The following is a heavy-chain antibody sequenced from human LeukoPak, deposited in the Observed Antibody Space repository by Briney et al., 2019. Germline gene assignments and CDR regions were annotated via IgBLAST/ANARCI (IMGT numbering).Heavy chain of an antibody. CDR1: GYSFTVNY. Sequence: ASVKVSCKTSGYSFTVNYIYWVRQAPGQGLEWMGWINPNSGGTNYAQKFQGRVTMTRDTSISTAYVELSRLRSDDTAVYYCAREPADTAILDYWGQGTLVTVSS. V-gene: IGHV1-2*02. J-gene: IGHJ4*02. CDR3: AREPADTAILDY. D-gene: IGHD5-18*01. CDR2: INPNSGGT.